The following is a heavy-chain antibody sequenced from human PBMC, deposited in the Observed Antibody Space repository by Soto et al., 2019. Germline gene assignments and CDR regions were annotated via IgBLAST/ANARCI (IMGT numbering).Heavy chain of an antibody. D-gene: IGHD7-27*01. CDR2: ISPHSRGP. CDR1: GYTFTGYY. J-gene: IGHJ4*02. V-gene: IGHV1-2*02. Sequence: QVRLVQSGAEVKKPGASVKVSCKASGYTFTGYYIHWVRQAPGQGLEWMGSISPHSRGPSYAQRFQGRVTMTRDTSMTTVYMEMSGLTSDDTAVYYCAREEQTGANYYLDYWGQGTLVTVSA. CDR3: AREEQTGANYYLDY.